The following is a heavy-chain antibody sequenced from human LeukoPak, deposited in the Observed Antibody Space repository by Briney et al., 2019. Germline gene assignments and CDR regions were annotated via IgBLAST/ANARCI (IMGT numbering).Heavy chain of an antibody. Sequence: SETLSLTWTVSGGSISRSSYYWGWIRQPPGKGLEWIGSIYYSGSTYYNPSLKSRVTISVDTSKNQFSLKLSSLTAADTAVYYCAYLGGYFSSTSCRSYMDVWGKGTTVTVSS. V-gene: IGHV4-39*01. CDR3: AYLGGYFSSTSCRSYMDV. J-gene: IGHJ6*03. CDR1: GGSISRSSYY. D-gene: IGHD2-2*01. CDR2: IYYSGST.